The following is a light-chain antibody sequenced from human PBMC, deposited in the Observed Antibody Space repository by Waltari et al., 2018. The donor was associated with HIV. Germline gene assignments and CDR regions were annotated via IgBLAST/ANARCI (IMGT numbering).Light chain of an antibody. CDR1: SGSIASNY. J-gene: IGLJ2*01. CDR3: QSYDSSNQDVV. Sequence: NFMLTQPHSVSESPGKTVTISCTRSSGSIASNYVQWYHQRPGSAPTTGIYEDNRRPSGVPDRFSVSIISSSNSASLTISGLKTEDEADYYCQSYDSSNQDVVFGGGTKLTVL. V-gene: IGLV6-57*04. CDR2: EDN.